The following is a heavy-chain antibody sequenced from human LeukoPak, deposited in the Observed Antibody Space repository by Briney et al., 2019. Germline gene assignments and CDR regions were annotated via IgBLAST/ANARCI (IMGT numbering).Heavy chain of an antibody. J-gene: IGHJ4*02. D-gene: IGHD6-19*01. CDR1: GYTFTGYY. CDR3: ARDPGSIAVAGTGDY. Sequence: ASVKASCKASGYTFTGYYMHWVRQAPGQGLEWMGWINPNSGGANYAQKFQGRVTMTRDTSISTAYMELSRLRSDDTAVYYCARDPGSIAVAGTGDYWGQGTLVTVSS. CDR2: INPNSGGA. V-gene: IGHV1-2*02.